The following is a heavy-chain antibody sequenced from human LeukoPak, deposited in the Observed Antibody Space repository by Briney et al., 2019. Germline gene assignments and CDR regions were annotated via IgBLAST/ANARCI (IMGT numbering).Heavy chain of an antibody. CDR2: IYYSGST. CDR3: ASASDYGDYID. D-gene: IGHD4-17*01. CDR1: GGSISSYY. Sequence: SETLSLTCTVSGGSISSYYWSWIRQPPGKGLEWIGYIYYSGSTNYNPSLKSRVTISVDTSKNQFSLELSSVTAADTAVYYCASASDYGDYIDWGQGTLVTVSS. V-gene: IGHV4-59*01. J-gene: IGHJ4*02.